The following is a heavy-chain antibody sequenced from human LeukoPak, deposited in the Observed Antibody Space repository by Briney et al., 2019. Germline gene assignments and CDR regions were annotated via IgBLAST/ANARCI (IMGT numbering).Heavy chain of an antibody. V-gene: IGHV4-59*08. CDR1: GGSISSYS. CDR3: ARYSYGGSYFDY. Sequence: SETLSLTCTVSGGSISSYSWSWIRQPPGKGLEWIGYIYSSGRTNHNPSLKSRVTISVSTSRNQFSLNLSSVTAADTAVYYCARYSYGGSYFDYWGQGAVVTVSS. D-gene: IGHD5-18*01. J-gene: IGHJ4*02. CDR2: IYSSGRT.